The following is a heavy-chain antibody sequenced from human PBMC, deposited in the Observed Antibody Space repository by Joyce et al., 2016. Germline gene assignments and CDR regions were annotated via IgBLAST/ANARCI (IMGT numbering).Heavy chain of an antibody. CDR2: ISSSSSYI. V-gene: IGHV3-21*01. D-gene: IGHD3-10*01. Sequence: EVQLVESGGGLVKPGGSLRLSCAASGFNFSSYSMNWVRQAPGKGLEWVSSISSSSSYIYYADSVKGRFTISRDNAKNSLYLQMNSLRAEDTAVYYCARGFYYGASAPQYFQHWGQGTLVTVSS. CDR1: GFNFSSYS. CDR3: ARGFYYGASAPQYFQH. J-gene: IGHJ1*01.